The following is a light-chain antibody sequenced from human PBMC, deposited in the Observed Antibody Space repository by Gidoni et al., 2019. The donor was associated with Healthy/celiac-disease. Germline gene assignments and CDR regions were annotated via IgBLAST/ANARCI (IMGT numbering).Light chain of an antibody. CDR1: QDISNY. V-gene: IGKV1-33*01. CDR2: DAS. Sequence: DIQMTQSPSSLSASVGDRVTSTCQESQDISNYQNWYQQKPGKAPKLLIYDASNLATGVPSWFSGSGSGTDFPFTISRLPPEVIASYYCQRYDNLLYTFGPGTKLEIK. J-gene: IGKJ2*01. CDR3: QRYDNLLYT.